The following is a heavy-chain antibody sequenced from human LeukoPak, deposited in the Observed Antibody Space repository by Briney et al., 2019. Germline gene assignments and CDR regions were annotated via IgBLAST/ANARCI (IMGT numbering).Heavy chain of an antibody. D-gene: IGHD6-13*01. Sequence: SETLSLTCAVYGGSFSGYYWSWIRQPPGKGLEWIGEINHSGSTNYNPSLKSRVTISVDTSKNQFSLKLSSVTAADTAVYYCARVGYSSSWPTSDAFDIWGQGTML. V-gene: IGHV4-34*01. CDR1: GGSFSGYY. CDR2: INHSGST. J-gene: IGHJ3*02. CDR3: ARVGYSSSWPTSDAFDI.